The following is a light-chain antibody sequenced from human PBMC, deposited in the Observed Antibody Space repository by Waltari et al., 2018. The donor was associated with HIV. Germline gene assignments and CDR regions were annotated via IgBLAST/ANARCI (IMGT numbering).Light chain of an antibody. Sequence: QTVVTQEPSFSVSPGGTVTLTCGLSSGSVSASYCPSWYQQTPGQAPRTLIYRTNTRSSWVPYRFSGSILGNKAALTITGAQADDESFYYCSLYMGGGIWVFGGGTKLTVL. CDR1: SGSVSASYC. CDR2: RTN. J-gene: IGLJ3*02. CDR3: SLYMGGGIWV. V-gene: IGLV8-61*01.